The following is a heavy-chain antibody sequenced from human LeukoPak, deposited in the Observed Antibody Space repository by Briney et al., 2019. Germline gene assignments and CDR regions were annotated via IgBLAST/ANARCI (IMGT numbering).Heavy chain of an antibody. CDR3: ARGFDGVAGWFDP. Sequence: PSETLSLTCAVYGGSFSGYYWSWIRQPPGKGLEWIGYISYRGSTKYNPSLKSRVTISVDTSKNQFSLKLNSVMAADTAVYYCARGFDGVAGWFDPWGQGTLVTVSS. CDR1: GGSFSGYY. V-gene: IGHV4-59*01. D-gene: IGHD3-9*01. J-gene: IGHJ5*02. CDR2: ISYRGST.